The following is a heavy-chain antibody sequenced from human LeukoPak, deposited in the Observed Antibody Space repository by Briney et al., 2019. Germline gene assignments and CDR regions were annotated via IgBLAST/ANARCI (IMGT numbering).Heavy chain of an antibody. CDR1: GGTFSSYA. J-gene: IGHJ4*02. V-gene: IGHV1-69*13. D-gene: IGHD2-2*01. Sequence: ASVKVSRKASGGTFSSYAIRWVRQAPGQGLEWMGGIIPIFGTANYAQKFQGRVTITADESTSTAYMELSSLRSEDTAVYYCASQYCSSTSCYFIDYFDYWGQGTLVTVSS. CDR2: IIPIFGTA. CDR3: ASQYCSSTSCYFIDYFDY.